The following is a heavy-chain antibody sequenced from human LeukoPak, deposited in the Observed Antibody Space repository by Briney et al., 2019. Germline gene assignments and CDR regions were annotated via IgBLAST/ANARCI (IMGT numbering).Heavy chain of an antibody. J-gene: IGHJ4*02. Sequence: GGSLRLSCAASGFTFSSYGMSWVRQAPGKGLEWVSAINTSGGSTYYADSVKGRFTISRDNSKNTLYLQMNSLRAEDTAVYYCAKDGVVYCSSTSCYMVDYWGQGTLVTVSS. CDR3: AKDGVVYCSSTSCYMVDY. D-gene: IGHD2-2*02. CDR1: GFTFSSYG. V-gene: IGHV3-23*01. CDR2: INTSGGST.